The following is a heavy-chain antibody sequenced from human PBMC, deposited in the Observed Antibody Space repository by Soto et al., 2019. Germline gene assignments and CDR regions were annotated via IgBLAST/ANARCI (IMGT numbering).Heavy chain of an antibody. CDR1: GYSFTSYW. Sequence: PGESLKISCKGSGYSFTSYWIGWVRQMPGKGLEWMGIIYPGDSDTRHSPSFQGQVTISADKSISTAYLQWSSLKASDTAMYYCARASYGDYPNYYYYGMDVWGQGTTVTVSS. D-gene: IGHD4-17*01. CDR2: IYPGDSDT. J-gene: IGHJ6*02. CDR3: ARASYGDYPNYYYYGMDV. V-gene: IGHV5-51*01.